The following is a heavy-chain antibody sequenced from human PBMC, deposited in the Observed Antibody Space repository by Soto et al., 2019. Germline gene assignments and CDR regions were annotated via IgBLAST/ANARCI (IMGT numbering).Heavy chain of an antibody. D-gene: IGHD2-2*01. CDR2: ISGSGGST. V-gene: IGHV3-23*01. Sequence: GGSLRLSCAASGFTFSSYAMSWVRQAPGKGLEWVSAISGSGGSTYYADSVKGRFTISRDNSKNTLYLQMNSLRAEDTAVYYCAKDDIVVVPASNPHPYWGQGTLVTVSS. J-gene: IGHJ4*02. CDR1: GFTFSSYA. CDR3: AKDDIVVVPASNPHPY.